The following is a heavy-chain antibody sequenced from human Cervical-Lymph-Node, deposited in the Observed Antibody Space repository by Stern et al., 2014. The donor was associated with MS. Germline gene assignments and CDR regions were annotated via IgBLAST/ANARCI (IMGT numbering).Heavy chain of an antibody. CDR2: AWYDGSTA. V-gene: IGHV3-33*01. J-gene: IGHJ4*02. CDR1: GFTFSSYG. D-gene: IGHD5-24*01. Sequence: QVQLVESGAGVVQPGTSLRPSCAASGFTFSSYGMHWVRQAPGKGLEWVAPAWYDGSTADYTNSVKGRFTISRDNSKNTLSLQMNSLTAEDTAVYYCARGHIPYAYNYLFDYWGQGTLVTVSS. CDR3: ARGHIPYAYNYLFDY.